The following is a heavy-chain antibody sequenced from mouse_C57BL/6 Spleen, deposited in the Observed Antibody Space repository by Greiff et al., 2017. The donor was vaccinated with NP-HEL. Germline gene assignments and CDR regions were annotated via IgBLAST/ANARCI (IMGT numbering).Heavy chain of an antibody. CDR3: TRLGYYSSPFAY. Sequence: VQLQQSGAELVRPGASVTLSCKASGYTFTDYEMHWVKQTPVHGLEWIGAIDPETGGTAYNQKFKGKAILTADKSSSTAYMELRSLTSEDSAVYYCTRLGYYSSPFAYWGQGTLVTVSA. D-gene: IGHD1-1*01. CDR2: IDPETGGT. CDR1: GYTFTDYE. V-gene: IGHV1-15*01. J-gene: IGHJ3*01.